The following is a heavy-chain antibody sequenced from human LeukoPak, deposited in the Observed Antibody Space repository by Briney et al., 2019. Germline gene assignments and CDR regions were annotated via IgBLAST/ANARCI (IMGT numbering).Heavy chain of an antibody. D-gene: IGHD1/OR15-1a*01. CDR1: GYTFGDYF. V-gene: IGHV1-2*02. CDR3: ARANKGFAYFAY. J-gene: IGHJ1*01. Sequence: ASVKVPCKASGYTFGDYFIHWIRQAPGQGLQWLGWINPGTGDTNYGHDRDTMTTDTSINTVYMELGSLTSGDTAVYFCARANKGFAYFAYWGQGTLVTVS. CDR2: INPGTGDT.